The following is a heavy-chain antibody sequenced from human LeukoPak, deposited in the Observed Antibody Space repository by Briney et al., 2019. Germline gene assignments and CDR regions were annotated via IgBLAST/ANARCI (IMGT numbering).Heavy chain of an antibody. V-gene: IGHV1-69*13. CDR1: GGTFSNYA. D-gene: IGHD6-19*01. CDR3: ARVPRAVAGTFTTDYFDY. J-gene: IGHJ4*02. CDR2: IIPIFGTA. Sequence: ASVKVSCKASGGTFSNYAINWVRQAPGQGLEWMGGIIPIFGTANYEQKFQGRVTITADESTGTAYMELSSLRSEDTAVYYCARVPRAVAGTFTTDYFDYWGQGTLVTVSS.